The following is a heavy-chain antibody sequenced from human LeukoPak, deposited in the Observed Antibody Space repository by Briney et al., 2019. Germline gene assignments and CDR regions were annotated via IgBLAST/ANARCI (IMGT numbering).Heavy chain of an antibody. CDR2: ISGSSSTI. CDR3: ARDFLVEYRDNIICPHPSYYYYGMDV. CDR1: GFTFSTHN. Sequence: GGSLRLSCAASGFTFSTHNMNWVRQAPGEGLEWVSYISGSSSTIYYADSVKGRFTISRDNAKNSLYLQMNSLRAEDTAVYYCARDFLVEYRDNIICPHPSYYYYGMDVWGQGTMVTVSS. J-gene: IGHJ6*02. V-gene: IGHV3-48*04. D-gene: IGHD2/OR15-2a*01.